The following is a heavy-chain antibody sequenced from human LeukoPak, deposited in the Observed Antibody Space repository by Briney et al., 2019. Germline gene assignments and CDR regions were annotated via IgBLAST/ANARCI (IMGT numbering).Heavy chain of an antibody. Sequence: PGGSLRLSCAASGFTFSSYGMHWVRQAPGKGLEWVAFIRYDGSNKYYADSVKGRFTISRDNSKNTLYLQMNSLRAEDTAVYYCAKEKLNYDILTGYDYWGQGTLVTVSS. CDR1: GFTFSSYG. D-gene: IGHD3-9*01. J-gene: IGHJ4*02. V-gene: IGHV3-30*02. CDR3: AKEKLNYDILTGYDY. CDR2: IRYDGSNK.